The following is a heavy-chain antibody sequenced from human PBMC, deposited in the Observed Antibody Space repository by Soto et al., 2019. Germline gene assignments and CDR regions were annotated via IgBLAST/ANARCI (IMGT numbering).Heavy chain of an antibody. CDR2: MYHSGST. V-gene: IGHV4-31*03. D-gene: IGHD6-19*01. J-gene: IGHJ6*02. CDR3: ARDFTDSSGPTLGMDV. CDR1: GGSISSGGYY. Sequence: SETLSLTCTVSGGSISSGGYYWSWIRQHPGKGLEWIGYMYHSGSTYYNPSLKSRVTISVDTSKKQFSLKLSSVTAADTAVYYCARDFTDSSGPTLGMDVWGQGTTVT.